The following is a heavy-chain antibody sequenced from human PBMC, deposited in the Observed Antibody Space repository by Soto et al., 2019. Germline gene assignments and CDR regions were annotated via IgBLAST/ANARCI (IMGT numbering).Heavy chain of an antibody. CDR3: ARRDGYSSGWNHFDY. CDR2: ISAYNGNT. V-gene: IGHV1-18*01. J-gene: IGHJ4*02. D-gene: IGHD6-19*01. CDR1: GYTFTSYG. Sequence: QVQLVQSGAEVKKPGASVKVSCKASGYTFTSYGISWVRQAPGQGLEWMGWISAYNGNTNYAQKLQGRVTMTTDTATSTAYRELRSLRSDDTAVYYCARRDGYSSGWNHFDYWGQGTLVTVSS.